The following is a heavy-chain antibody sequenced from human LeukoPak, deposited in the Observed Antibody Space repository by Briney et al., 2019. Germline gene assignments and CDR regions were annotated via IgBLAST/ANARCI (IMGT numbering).Heavy chain of an antibody. J-gene: IGHJ4*02. CDR2: TYYRSKWYN. CDR3: ARDFEYYYDSSGYGRPFDY. V-gene: IGHV6-1*01. Sequence: LQTLSLTCAISGDSVSSNSAAWNWIRQSPSRGLEWLGSTYYRSKWYNDYAVSVKSRITINPDTSKNQFSLQLNSVTPEDTAVYYCARDFEYYYDSSGYGRPFDYWGQGTLVTVSS. D-gene: IGHD3-22*01. CDR1: GDSVSSNSAA.